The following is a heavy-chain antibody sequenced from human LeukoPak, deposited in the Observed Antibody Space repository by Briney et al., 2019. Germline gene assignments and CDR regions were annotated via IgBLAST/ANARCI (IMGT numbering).Heavy chain of an antibody. V-gene: IGHV4-34*01. CDR2: INHSGST. J-gene: IGHJ4*02. CDR3: VRGIYQ. D-gene: IGHD2-2*01. Sequence: SETLSLTCAVYGGSFSGYYWSWIRQPPGKGLEWIGEINHSGSTNYNPSLKSRVTISVDTSKNQFSLKLSSVTAADTAVYYCVRGIYQWGQGTLVTVSS. CDR1: GGSFSGYY.